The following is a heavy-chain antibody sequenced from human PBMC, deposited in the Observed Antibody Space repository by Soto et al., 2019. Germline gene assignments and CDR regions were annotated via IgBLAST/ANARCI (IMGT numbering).Heavy chain of an antibody. CDR1: GFTFSNAW. CDR2: IKSKTDGGTT. J-gene: IGHJ3*02. CDR3: TTDRLGIGAFDI. D-gene: IGHD7-27*01. Sequence: GGSLRLSCVASGFTFSNAWMSWVRQAPGKGLEWVGRIKSKTDGGTTDYAAPVKGRFTISRDDSKNTLYLQMNSLKTEDTAVYYCTTDRLGIGAFDIWGQGTMVTVSS. V-gene: IGHV3-15*01.